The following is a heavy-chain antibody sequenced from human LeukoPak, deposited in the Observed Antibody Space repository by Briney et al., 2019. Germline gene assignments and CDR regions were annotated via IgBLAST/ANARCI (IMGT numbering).Heavy chain of an antibody. D-gene: IGHD2-2*01. J-gene: IGHJ6*03. V-gene: IGHV1-8*03. CDR3: ARELVELEPAARRYNYYMDV. CDR2: MHPNNGDT. Sequence: ASVKVSCKASGYTFTSYNINWVRQAPGQGLEWMAWMHPNNGDTGYAQKFQDRVTVTSNTSISTAYMELRSLTSEDTAVYYCARELVELEPAARRYNYYMDVWGIGTTVSVSS. CDR1: GYTFTSYN.